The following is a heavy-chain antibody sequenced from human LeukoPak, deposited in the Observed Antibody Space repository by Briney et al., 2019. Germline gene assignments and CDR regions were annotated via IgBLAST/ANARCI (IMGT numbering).Heavy chain of an antibody. Sequence: PGGSLRLSCAASGFTFSSYAMSWVRQAPGKGLEWVSAIRGSGGSTYYADSVKGRFTISRDNSKNTLYLQMNSLRAEDTAVYYCAKGSKLSGSYYFDYWGQGTLVTVSS. CDR1: GFTFSSYA. V-gene: IGHV3-23*01. CDR2: IRGSGGST. J-gene: IGHJ4*02. CDR3: AKGSKLSGSYYFDY. D-gene: IGHD1-26*01.